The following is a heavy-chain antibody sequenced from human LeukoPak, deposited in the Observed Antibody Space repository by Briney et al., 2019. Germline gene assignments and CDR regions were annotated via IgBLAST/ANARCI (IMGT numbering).Heavy chain of an antibody. CDR3: ARVRFFDSSVLTRKRSYYFDY. J-gene: IGHJ4*02. CDR2: IYYSGST. Sequence: SETLSLTCTVSGGSISSYYWSWIRQPPGKGLEWIGYIYYSGSTNYNSSLKSRVTMSVDTSKNQFSLKLSSVTAADTAVYYCARVRFFDSSVLTRKRSYYFDYWGQGTLVTVSS. CDR1: GGSISSYY. V-gene: IGHV4-59*12. D-gene: IGHD3-22*01.